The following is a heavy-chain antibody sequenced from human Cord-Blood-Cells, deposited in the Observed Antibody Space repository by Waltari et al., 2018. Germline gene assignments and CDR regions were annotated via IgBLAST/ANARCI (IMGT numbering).Heavy chain of an antibody. CDR2: INHSGST. J-gene: IGHJ4*02. CDR1: GGSFSGYY. Sequence: QVQLQQWGAGLLKPSETLSLTCAVDGGSFSGYYWSWIRQPPGKGLEWIGEINHSGSTNYNPSLKSRVTISVDTSKNQFSLKLSSVTAADTAVYYCARGYCSSTSCYTRRGNYFDYWGQGTLVTVSS. CDR3: ARGYCSSTSCYTRRGNYFDY. D-gene: IGHD2-2*02. V-gene: IGHV4-34*01.